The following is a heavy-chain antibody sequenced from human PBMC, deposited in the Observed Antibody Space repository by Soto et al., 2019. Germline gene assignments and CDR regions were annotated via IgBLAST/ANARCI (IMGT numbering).Heavy chain of an antibody. CDR1: GGSISSSSYY. Sequence: QLQLQESGPGLVKPSETLSLTCTVSGGSISSSSYYWGWIRQPPGKGLEWIGSIYYSGSTYYNPSLKRRVTISVDTSKNQFSLKLSSVTAADTAVYYCARRSFYCSSTSCYKGQGDYYYYGMDVWGQGTTVTVSS. V-gene: IGHV4-39*01. CDR3: ARRSFYCSSTSCYKGQGDYYYYGMDV. CDR2: IYYSGST. D-gene: IGHD2-2*02. J-gene: IGHJ6*02.